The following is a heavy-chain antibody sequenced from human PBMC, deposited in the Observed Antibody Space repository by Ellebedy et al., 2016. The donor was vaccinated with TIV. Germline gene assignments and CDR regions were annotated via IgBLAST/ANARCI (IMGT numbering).Heavy chain of an antibody. J-gene: IGHJ6*02. Sequence: GESLKISCAASGCTFSSYWMHWVRQAPGKGLVWVSRINSDGSSTSHADSVKGRVTVSRDNAKKTLYLQLNSLRAEDTAVYYCAREMATLGYYYGLDVWGQGTTVTVSS. V-gene: IGHV3-74*01. D-gene: IGHD5-24*01. CDR2: INSDGSST. CDR3: AREMATLGYYYGLDV. CDR1: GCTFSSYW.